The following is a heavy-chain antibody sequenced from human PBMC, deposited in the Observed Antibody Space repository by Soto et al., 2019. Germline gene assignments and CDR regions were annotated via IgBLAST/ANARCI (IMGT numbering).Heavy chain of an antibody. CDR2: ISSSSSYI. J-gene: IGHJ5*02. Sequence: SLXLSCASSGFTFSSYSMNWVRQAPGKGLEWVSSISSSSSYIYYADSVKGRFTISRDNAKNSLYLQMNSLRAEDTAVYYCARGEIDGPTPWGQGTLVTVSS. V-gene: IGHV3-21*01. CDR3: ARGEIDGPTP. CDR1: GFTFSSYS.